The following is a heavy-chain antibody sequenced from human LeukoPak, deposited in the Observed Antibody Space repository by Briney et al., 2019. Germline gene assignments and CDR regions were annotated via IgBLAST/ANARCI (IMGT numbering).Heavy chain of an antibody. CDR1: GYTFTGYF. CDR3: ARDPTNWIDY. Sequence: ASVKVSCKASGYTFTGYFMHWVRQAPGQGLEWMGWMNPNSGATNYAQKFQGRVTMTRDTSSSTAYMELSRLTSDDTAVYYCARDPTNWIDYWGQGTLVTVSP. CDR2: MNPNSGAT. J-gene: IGHJ4*02. D-gene: IGHD1-1*01. V-gene: IGHV1-2*02.